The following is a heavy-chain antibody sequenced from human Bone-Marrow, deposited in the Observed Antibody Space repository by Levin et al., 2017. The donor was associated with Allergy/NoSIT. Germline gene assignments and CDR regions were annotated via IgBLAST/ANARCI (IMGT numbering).Heavy chain of an antibody. CDR1: GYTFTNYG. V-gene: IGHV1-18*01. CDR2: ISAYNGNT. J-gene: IGHJ6*03. Sequence: ASVKVSCKASGYTFTNYGISWVRQAPGQGLEWMGWISAYNGNTNNAQKLQGRVTMTTDTSTSTAYMELRSLRSDDTAIYYCARDDRSSTGYRPHYYYMDVWGKGTTVTVSS. CDR3: ARDDRSSTGYRPHYYYMDV. D-gene: IGHD2-2*01.